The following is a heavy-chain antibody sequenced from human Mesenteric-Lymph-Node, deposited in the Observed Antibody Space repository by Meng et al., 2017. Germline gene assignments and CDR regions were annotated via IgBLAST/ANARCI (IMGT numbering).Heavy chain of an antibody. CDR2: IIPIFGTA. J-gene: IGHJ4*02. CDR1: GFTFSSYW. CDR3: ARSPGSATVYYFDY. V-gene: IGHV1-69*05. Sequence: KISCAASGFTFSSYWMSWVRQAPGQGLEWMGGIIPIFGTANYAQKFQGRVTITTDESTSTAYMELSSLRSEDTAVYYCARSPGSATVYYFDYWGQGTLVTVSS. D-gene: IGHD4-17*01.